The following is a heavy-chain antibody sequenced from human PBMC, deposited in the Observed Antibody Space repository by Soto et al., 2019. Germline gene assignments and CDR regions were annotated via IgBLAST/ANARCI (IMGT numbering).Heavy chain of an antibody. CDR2: ISGSGGST. V-gene: IGHV3-23*01. D-gene: IGHD5-12*01. CDR1: GFTSSSYA. CDR3: AKFPGIVATTIYFDY. J-gene: IGHJ4*02. Sequence: GGSLRLSCAASGFTSSSYAMSWVRQAPGKGLEWVSAISGSGGSTYYADSVKGRFTISRDNSKNTLYMQMNSLRAEDTAVYYCAKFPGIVATTIYFDYWGQGTLVTVSS.